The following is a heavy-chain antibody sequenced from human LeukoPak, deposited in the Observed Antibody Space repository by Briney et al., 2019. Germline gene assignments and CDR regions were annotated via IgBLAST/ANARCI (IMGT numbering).Heavy chain of an antibody. J-gene: IGHJ4*02. CDR1: GFIFSRYG. CDR2: IWYDGSDK. D-gene: IGHD1-20*01. V-gene: IGHV3-33*01. Sequence: GRSLRLSCAASGFIFSRYGMHWVRQAPGKGLEWVAVIWYDGSDKYYADSVKGRFTISRDNSKNTLYLQMNSLRVEDTAVYHCARDNNWNLDDWGQGTLVTVSS. CDR3: ARDNNWNLDD.